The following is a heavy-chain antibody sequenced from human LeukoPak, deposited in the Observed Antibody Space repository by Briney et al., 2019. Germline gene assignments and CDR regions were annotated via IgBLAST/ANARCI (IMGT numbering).Heavy chain of an antibody. CDR3: VKVGIFFYP. J-gene: IGHJ5*02. CDR1: GFTFSNYA. Sequence: GGSLRLSCSASGFTFSNYAMHWVRQAPGKGLEYVSAISSNGDSSYYADSVKGRFTISRDNSKNTLYLQMSSLRLEDTAVYYCVKVGIFFYPWGQGTLVTVSP. V-gene: IGHV3-64D*09. D-gene: IGHD2-15*01. CDR2: ISSNGDSS.